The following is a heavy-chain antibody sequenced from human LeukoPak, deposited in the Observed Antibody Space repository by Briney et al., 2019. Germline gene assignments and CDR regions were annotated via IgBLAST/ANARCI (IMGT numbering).Heavy chain of an antibody. Sequence: GGSLRLSCAASGFTFSSYAMSWVRQAPGKGLEWVSAISGSGGSTYYADSVKGRFTISRDNSKNTLYLQMNSLRVEDPAMYYWTGGGGGDGSGWSTTDYWGQGTLVTISS. D-gene: IGHD6-19*01. J-gene: IGHJ4*02. V-gene: IGHV3-23*01. CDR3: TGGGGGDGSGWSTTDY. CDR1: GFTFSSYA. CDR2: ISGSGGST.